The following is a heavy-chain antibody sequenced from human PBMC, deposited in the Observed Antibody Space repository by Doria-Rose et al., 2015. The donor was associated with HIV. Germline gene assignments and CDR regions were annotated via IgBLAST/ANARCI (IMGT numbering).Heavy chain of an antibody. D-gene: IGHD6-13*01. CDR3: ARIKSSRWYHKYYFDF. CDR2: IFSDDER. V-gene: IGHV2-26*01. Sequence: QVTLKESGPVLVKPTETLTLTCTVSGVSLSSPGMGVSWIRQPPGKALEWLANIFSDDERSYKTSLKSRLTFSRGTSKSQVVLTMTDMDPVDTATYYCARIKSSRWYHKYYFDFWGQGTLSSSPQ. CDR1: GVSLSSPGMG. J-gene: IGHJ4*02.